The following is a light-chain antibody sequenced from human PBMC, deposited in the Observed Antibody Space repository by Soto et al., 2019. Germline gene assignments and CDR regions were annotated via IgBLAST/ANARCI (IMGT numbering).Light chain of an antibody. V-gene: IGKV1-9*01. CDR2: AAS. CDR1: QGISSY. CDR3: QQLNSYHT. Sequence: DIQLTQSPSFLSSSVGDRVTITCRASQGISSYLAWYQQKPGKAPKLLIYAASTLQSGVPSRFSGSGSGTEFTLTNSSLQPEDFANYCCQQLNSYHTFGQGTKLEIK. J-gene: IGKJ2*01.